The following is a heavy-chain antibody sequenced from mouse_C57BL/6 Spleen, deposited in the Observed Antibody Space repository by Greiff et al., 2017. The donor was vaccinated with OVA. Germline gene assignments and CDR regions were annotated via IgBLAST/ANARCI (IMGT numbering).Heavy chain of an antibody. CDR1: GYAFTNYL. V-gene: IGHV1-54*01. J-gene: IGHJ4*01. Sequence: QVQLQQSGAELVRPGTSVKVSCKASGYAFTNYLIEGVKQRPGQGLEWIGVINPGSGGTNYNEKFKGKATLTADKSSSTAYMQLSSLTSEDSAVYFCSRQLRLLYAMDYWGQGTSVTVSS. CDR2: INPGSGGT. D-gene: IGHD3-2*02. CDR3: SRQLRLLYAMDY.